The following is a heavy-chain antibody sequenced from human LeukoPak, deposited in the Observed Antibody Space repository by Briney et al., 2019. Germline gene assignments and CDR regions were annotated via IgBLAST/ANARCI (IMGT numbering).Heavy chain of an antibody. V-gene: IGHV3-23*01. J-gene: IGHJ4*02. CDR1: GFTVSGNY. D-gene: IGHD3-10*01. CDR2: ISGSGGST. CDR3: AKRYYYASGSYYQEYYFDY. Sequence: PGGSLRLSCAASGFTVSGNYMSWVRQAPGKGLEWVSAISGSGGSTYYADSVKGRFTISRDNSENTLYLQMNSLRAEDTAVYYCAKRYYYASGSYYQEYYFDYWGQGTLVTVSS.